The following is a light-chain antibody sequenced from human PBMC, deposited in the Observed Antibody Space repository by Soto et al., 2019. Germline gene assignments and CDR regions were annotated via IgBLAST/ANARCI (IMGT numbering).Light chain of an antibody. CDR3: LTRSHCPCFS. CDR2: DAP. Sequence: EIVLTQSPATLPLSPGERATLSCRASKSVSSYLAWYQQKPGQAPRLLIYDAPNRATGIPARFSGSLCLTDFFIAICILEPEDLAVYFGLTRSHCPCFSFGTWNKVDIK. J-gene: IGKJ3*01. CDR1: KSVSSY. V-gene: IGKV3-11*01.